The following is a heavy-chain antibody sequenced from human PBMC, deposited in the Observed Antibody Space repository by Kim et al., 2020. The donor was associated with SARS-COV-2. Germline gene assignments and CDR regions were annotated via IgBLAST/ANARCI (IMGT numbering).Heavy chain of an antibody. Sequence: GGSLRLSCAASGYTVSYSYVSWVRQAPGKGLEWVSFIYSGGNTVYADSVKGRFIISRDHSKNTLYLEMNSLRAEDTAVYYCATVVFYYDAGYFKNWGQGTLVTVSS. J-gene: IGHJ1*01. CDR1: GYTVSYSY. CDR3: ATVVFYYDAGYFKN. D-gene: IGHD3-22*01. CDR2: IYSGGNT. V-gene: IGHV3-66*01.